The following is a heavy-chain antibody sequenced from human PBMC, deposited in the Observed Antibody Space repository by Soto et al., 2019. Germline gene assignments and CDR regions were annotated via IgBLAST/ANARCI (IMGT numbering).Heavy chain of an antibody. V-gene: IGHV4-59*01. CDR2: VAYSGTT. D-gene: IGHD1-26*01. Sequence: QVQLQESGPGLVKPSETLTLTCTVSPGSFRSSYWSWIRQPPGRGLEWIGHVAYSGTTKYNPSLKSRGSISVSTSKRQFSLRLTSVTAADTAVYYCAREAQDYYFDHWGQGILVTVSS. CDR1: PGSFRSSY. J-gene: IGHJ5*02. CDR3: AREAQDYYFDH.